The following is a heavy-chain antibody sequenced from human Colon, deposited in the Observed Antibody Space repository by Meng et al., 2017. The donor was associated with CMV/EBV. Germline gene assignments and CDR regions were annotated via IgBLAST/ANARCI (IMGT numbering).Heavy chain of an antibody. CDR2: VYSGGAT. Sequence: GGSLRLSCAASGFTFSSYWMSWVRQAPGKGLEWVSDVYSGGATHYADSLMGRFTISRDKSKNTLYLHMNNLRVEDTAVYYCARALGYSSSWTGFDNWGQGTLVTVSS. CDR3: ARALGYSSSWTGFDN. V-gene: IGHV3-53*05. D-gene: IGHD6-13*01. J-gene: IGHJ4*02. CDR1: GFTFSSYW.